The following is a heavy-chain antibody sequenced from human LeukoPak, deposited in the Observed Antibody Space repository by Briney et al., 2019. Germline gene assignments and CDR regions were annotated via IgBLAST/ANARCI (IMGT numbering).Heavy chain of an antibody. CDR2: IIPIFGTA. D-gene: IGHD2-2*01. V-gene: IGHV1-69*01. J-gene: IGHJ4*02. CDR1: GGTFSSYA. Sequence: GASVKVSCKASGGTFSSYAISWVRQAPGQGLEWMGGIIPIFGTANYAQKFQGRVTITADESTSTAYMEPSSLRSEDTAEYYCARVGQLLPYYFDYWGQGTLVTVSS. CDR3: ARVGQLLPYYFDY.